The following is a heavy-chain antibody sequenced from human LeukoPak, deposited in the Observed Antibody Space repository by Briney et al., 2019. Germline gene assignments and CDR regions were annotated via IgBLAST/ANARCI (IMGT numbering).Heavy chain of an antibody. V-gene: IGHV4-34*01. J-gene: IGHJ4*02. Sequence: SETLSLTCAVYGGSFSGYYWSWIRQPPGKGLEWIGEINHSGSTNYNPSLESRVTISVDTSKNQFSLKLSSVTAADTAVYYCASKVYGYCSSTSCYGWGQGTLVTVSS. CDR3: ASKVYGYCSSTSCYG. CDR1: GGSFSGYY. CDR2: INHSGST. D-gene: IGHD2-2*01.